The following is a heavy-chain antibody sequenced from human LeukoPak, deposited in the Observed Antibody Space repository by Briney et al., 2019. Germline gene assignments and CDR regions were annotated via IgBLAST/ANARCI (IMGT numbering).Heavy chain of an antibody. V-gene: IGHV3-7*01. Sequence: GGSLRLSCAASGFTFSSYWMSWVCQAPGKGLEWVANIKQDGSEKYYVDSVKGRFTISRDNAKNSLYLQMNSLRAEDTAVYYCARGYYDSSGYYIDDAFDIWGQGTMVTVSS. J-gene: IGHJ3*02. CDR3: ARGYYDSSGYYIDDAFDI. D-gene: IGHD3-22*01. CDR1: GFTFSSYW. CDR2: IKQDGSEK.